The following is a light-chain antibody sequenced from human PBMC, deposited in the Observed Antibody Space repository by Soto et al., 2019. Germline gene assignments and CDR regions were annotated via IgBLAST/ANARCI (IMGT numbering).Light chain of an antibody. CDR1: PSVSSY. CDR2: SAF. J-gene: IGKJ1*01. V-gene: IGKV1-39*01. CDR3: QQSYSTPWT. Sequence: DIQMTQSPSSLSASVGDRVTITCRASPSVSSYLNWYQQKPGKAPKLLIYSAFSLHSGVPSRFSGSGSGTDVTLTISSLQPEDFATYYCQQSYSTPWTFGQGTKVGIK.